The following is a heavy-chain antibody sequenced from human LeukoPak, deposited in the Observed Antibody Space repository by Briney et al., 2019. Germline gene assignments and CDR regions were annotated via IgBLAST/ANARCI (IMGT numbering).Heavy chain of an antibody. CDR3: ARVPGSYYVDFDY. J-gene: IGHJ4*02. CDR2: ISGSGADT. Sequence: GGSLRLSCLASGFTLVNYAMTWVRQAPGKGLEWVSAISGSGADTYHADSVKGRFTISRDNSKNTLYLQMNSLRAEDTAVYYCARVPGSYYVDFDYWGQGTLVTVSS. D-gene: IGHD3-10*01. V-gene: IGHV3-23*01. CDR1: GFTLVNYA.